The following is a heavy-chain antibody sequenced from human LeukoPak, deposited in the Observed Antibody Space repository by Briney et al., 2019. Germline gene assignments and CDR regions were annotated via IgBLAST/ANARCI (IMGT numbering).Heavy chain of an antibody. J-gene: IGHJ6*03. CDR1: GYTFTNYE. D-gene: IGHD6-13*01. V-gene: IGHV1-8*03. Sequence: GASVKVSCKASGYTFTNYEINWLRQATGQGLAWMGYMNPNSGNTGYAQKFQDRVTITSDTSISTAYMELSSLRSDDTAVYYCVSGYSSSWYFDYYYMDVWGKGTTVTISS. CDR3: VSGYSSSWYFDYYYMDV. CDR2: MNPNSGNT.